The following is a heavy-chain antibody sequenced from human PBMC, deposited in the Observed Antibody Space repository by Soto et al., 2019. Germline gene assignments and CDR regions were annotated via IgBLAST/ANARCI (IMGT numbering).Heavy chain of an antibody. J-gene: IGHJ5*02. CDR2: IYYSGST. Sequence: PSETLSLTCTVSGGSISSYYWSWIRQPPGKGLEWIGYIYYSGSTNYNPSLKSRVTISVDTSKNQLSLKLSSVTAADTAVYYCARAPYYYDSSGYPNWFDPWGQGTLGTVSS. CDR1: GGSISSYY. CDR3: ARAPYYYDSSGYPNWFDP. D-gene: IGHD3-22*01. V-gene: IGHV4-59*01.